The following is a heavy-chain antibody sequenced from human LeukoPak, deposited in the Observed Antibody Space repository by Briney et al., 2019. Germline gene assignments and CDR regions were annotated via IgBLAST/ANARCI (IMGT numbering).Heavy chain of an antibody. J-gene: IGHJ4*02. Sequence: ASVMVSCKASGYTFSAFHIHWVRLAPGQGPEWMGWVNPNSGDTNYAQRFRGRVTMTRDTSINTAYMELSSLRSDDTAVYYCARSNYYGSQSEYWGQGTLVAVSS. CDR3: ARSNYYGSQSEY. CDR1: GYTFSAFH. D-gene: IGHD3-10*01. V-gene: IGHV1-2*02. CDR2: VNPNSGDT.